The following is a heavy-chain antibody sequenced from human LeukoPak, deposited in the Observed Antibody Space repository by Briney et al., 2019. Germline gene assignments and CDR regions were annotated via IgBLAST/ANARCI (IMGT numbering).Heavy chain of an antibody. V-gene: IGHV3-48*04. Sequence: GGSLRLSCAASGFTFSTYSMNWVRQSPGKGLEWVSYISSSSSTIYYADSVKGRFTISRDNAKNTLNLQMNSLRAEDTAVYYCARDLGQYYDTSDNWFDPWGQGTLVTVSS. D-gene: IGHD3-22*01. CDR1: GFTFSTYS. J-gene: IGHJ5*02. CDR2: ISSSSSTI. CDR3: ARDLGQYYDTSDNWFDP.